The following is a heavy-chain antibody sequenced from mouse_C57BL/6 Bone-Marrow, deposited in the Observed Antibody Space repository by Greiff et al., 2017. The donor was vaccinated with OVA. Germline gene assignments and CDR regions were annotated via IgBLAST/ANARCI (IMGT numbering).Heavy chain of an antibody. CDR2: IDPEDGDT. CDR3: SPYYYGSRAGFAY. V-gene: IGHV14-1*01. D-gene: IGHD1-1*01. J-gene: IGHJ3*01. Sequence: VQLQQSGAELVRPGASVKLSCTASGFNIKDYYMHWVKQRPEQGLEWIGRIDPEDGDTEYAPKFQGKATMTADTSANTAYLQLSRLTSEDTAVYYCSPYYYGSRAGFAYWGQGTLVTVSA. CDR1: GFNIKDYY.